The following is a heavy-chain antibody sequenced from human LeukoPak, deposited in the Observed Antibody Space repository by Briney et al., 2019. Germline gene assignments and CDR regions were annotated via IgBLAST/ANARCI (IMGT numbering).Heavy chain of an antibody. V-gene: IGHV3-30*01. Sequence: GGSLRLSCAASRFTFSSYAMHWVRQAPGKGLEWVAIISYDGSDKSYADSVKGRFTISRDNSKNTLFLQLNSLRDEDTAVYYCARENFVSAYFDYWGQGTLVTVSS. D-gene: IGHD6-6*01. CDR2: ISYDGSDK. CDR3: ARENFVSAYFDY. J-gene: IGHJ4*02. CDR1: RFTFSSYA.